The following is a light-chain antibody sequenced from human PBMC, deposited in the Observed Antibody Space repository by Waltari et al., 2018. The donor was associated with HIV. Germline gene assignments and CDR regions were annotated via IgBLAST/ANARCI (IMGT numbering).Light chain of an antibody. CDR2: GNN. CDR1: TSNIETTY. J-gene: IGLJ2*01. CDR3: GTWDSSLNTPV. Sequence: QPVLTQPPSVSAAPGRSVTITCSGSTSNIETTYVSWYKQIPGTAPKLLIYGNNKRPSGIPERFSGSKSATSATLGITGLQTGDEAEYFCGTWDSSLNTPVFGGGSRLTVL. V-gene: IGLV1-51*01.